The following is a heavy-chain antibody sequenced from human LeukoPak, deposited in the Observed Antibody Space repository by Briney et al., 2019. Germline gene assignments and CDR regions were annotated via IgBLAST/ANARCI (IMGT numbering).Heavy chain of an antibody. CDR3: ASSTRGSYFSVQSFDY. CDR1: GVSISSSNSY. Sequence: TSETLSLTCTVSGVSISSSNSYWGWIRQPPGKGLEWIGSIYYSGSTNYNPSLKSRVTISVDTSKNQFSLKLSSVTAADTAVYYCASSTRGSYFSVQSFDYWGQGTLVTVSS. J-gene: IGHJ4*02. V-gene: IGHV4-39*07. CDR2: IYYSGST. D-gene: IGHD1-26*01.